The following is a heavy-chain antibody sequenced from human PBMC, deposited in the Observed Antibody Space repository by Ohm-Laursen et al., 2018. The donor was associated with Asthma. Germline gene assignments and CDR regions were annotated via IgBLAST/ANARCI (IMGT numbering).Heavy chain of an antibody. J-gene: IGHJ4*02. Sequence: SLRLSCAASGFIFSSYSMNWVRQAQGKGLEWVSYISSSSSTIYYADSVKGRFAISRDNAKNSLYLQMNSLRDEDTALYYCARDGSSGGDYWGQGTLVTVSS. D-gene: IGHD3-10*01. CDR3: ARDGSSGGDY. CDR2: ISSSSSTI. V-gene: IGHV3-48*02. CDR1: GFIFSSYS.